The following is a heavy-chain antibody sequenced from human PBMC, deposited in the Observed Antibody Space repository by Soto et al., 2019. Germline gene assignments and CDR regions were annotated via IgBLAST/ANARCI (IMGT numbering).Heavy chain of an antibody. CDR2: IVVGSGNT. D-gene: IGHD6-13*01. CDR1: GFTFTSSA. Sequence: ASVKVSCKASGFTFTSSAVQWVRQARGQRLEWIGWIVVGSGNTNYAQKFQERVTITRDMSTSTAYMELSSLRSEDTAVYYCAAEVSRTAAAGTENYWGQGTLVTVSS. V-gene: IGHV1-58*01. J-gene: IGHJ4*02. CDR3: AAEVSRTAAAGTENY.